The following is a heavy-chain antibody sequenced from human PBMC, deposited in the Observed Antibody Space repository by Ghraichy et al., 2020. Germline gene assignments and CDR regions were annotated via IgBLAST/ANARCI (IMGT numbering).Heavy chain of an antibody. Sequence: SVKVSCKASGGTFSSYTISWVRQAPGQGLEWMGRIIPILGIANYAQKFQGRVTITADKSTSTAYMELSSLRSEDTAVYYCARERGNYYDSHPYGMDVWGQGTTVTVSS. J-gene: IGHJ6*02. D-gene: IGHD3-22*01. CDR3: ARERGNYYDSHPYGMDV. CDR1: GGTFSSYT. CDR2: IIPILGIA. V-gene: IGHV1-69*04.